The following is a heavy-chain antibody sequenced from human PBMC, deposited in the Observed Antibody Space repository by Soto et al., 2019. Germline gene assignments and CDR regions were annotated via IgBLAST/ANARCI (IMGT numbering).Heavy chain of an antibody. CDR1: EFGVSNNY. Sequence: EVQLVESGGGLVQPGGSLRLSCAASEFGVSNNYKSCVRQAPGKGLEWVSAINSGGNTYYADSVKGRFTISRDNSKNTVYLQMNSVGAEDTAVYYGARGGDSYGYGEYYYYGMDVWGQGTTVTVSS. J-gene: IGHJ6*02. V-gene: IGHV3-66*01. CDR2: INSGGNT. D-gene: IGHD5-18*01. CDR3: ARGGDSYGYGEYYYYGMDV.